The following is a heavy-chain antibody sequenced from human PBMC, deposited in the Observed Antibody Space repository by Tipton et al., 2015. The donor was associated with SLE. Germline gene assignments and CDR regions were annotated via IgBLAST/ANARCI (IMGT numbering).Heavy chain of an antibody. CDR3: ARTYGVWNDDHPTMRSTGMDV. V-gene: IGHV4-31*03. CDR2: IYYTGTT. CDR1: SDSISSGESY. D-gene: IGHD3-3*01. J-gene: IGHJ6*03. Sequence: TLSLTCTVSSDSISSGESYWSWIRQHPGKGLEWVGYIYYTGTTYYNPSLKSRATISVDTSKNQFSLSLNSVTAADTAVYYCARTYGVWNDDHPTMRSTGMDVWGKGTTVTVAS.